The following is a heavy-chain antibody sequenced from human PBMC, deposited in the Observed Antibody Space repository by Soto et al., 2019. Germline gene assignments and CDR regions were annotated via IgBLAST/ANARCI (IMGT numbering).Heavy chain of an antibody. CDR2: ISYDGIGK. CDR3: AVKGGVSYHYPTPGYFQQ. D-gene: IGHD2-8*01. CDR1: GITLSPYG. J-gene: IGHJ1*01. V-gene: IGHV3-30*03. Sequence: GGSLRLSCAASGITLSPYGMHWVRQAPGKGVEWVAVISYDGIGKLYADSVKGRFTISRDNSQNTLYLQMNSLREEDMAMYYCAVKGGVSYHYPTPGYFQQWGQGTLVTVSS.